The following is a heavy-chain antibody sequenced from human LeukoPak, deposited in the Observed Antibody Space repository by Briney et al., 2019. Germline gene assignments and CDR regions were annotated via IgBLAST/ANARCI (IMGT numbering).Heavy chain of an antibody. D-gene: IGHD3-22*01. V-gene: IGHV4-30-4*01. CDR2: IYYSGST. CDR1: GGSISSGDYY. CDR3: ARGDHYDSSGLQFDY. Sequence: SETLSLTCTVSGGSISSGDYYWSWIRQPPGKGLEWIGYIYYSGSTYYNPSLKSRVTISVDTSKNQFSLKLSPVTAADTAVYYCARGDHYDSSGLQFDYWGQGTLVTVSS. J-gene: IGHJ4*02.